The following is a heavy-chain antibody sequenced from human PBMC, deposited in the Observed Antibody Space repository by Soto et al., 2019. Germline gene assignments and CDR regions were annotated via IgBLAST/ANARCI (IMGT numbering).Heavy chain of an antibody. J-gene: IGHJ5*02. CDR2: IGAAGDT. D-gene: IGHD6-13*01. V-gene: IGHV3-13*01. Sequence: GGSLRLSCAVFGFTFSTYDMHWVRQATGKGLEWVSSIGAAGDTYYAGSVKGRFTISRENAMNYLYLQMNSLRAEDTAVYYCARVSRAIAAAGNAWWFDPWGQGTLVTVSS. CDR3: ARVSRAIAAAGNAWWFDP. CDR1: GFTFSTYD.